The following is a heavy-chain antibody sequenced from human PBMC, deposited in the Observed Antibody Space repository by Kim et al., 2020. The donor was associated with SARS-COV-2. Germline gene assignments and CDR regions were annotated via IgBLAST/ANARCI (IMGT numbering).Heavy chain of an antibody. CDR2: ISYDGSNK. CDR1: GFTFSSYG. D-gene: IGHD3-22*01. J-gene: IGHJ4*02. CDR3: AKDLEGGSSGYVFDY. V-gene: IGHV3-30*18. Sequence: GGSLRLSCAASGFTFSSYGMHWVRQAPGKGLEWVAVISYDGSNKYYADSVKGRFTISRDNSKNTLYLQMNSLRAEDTAVYYCAKDLEGGSSGYVFDYWGQGTLVTVSS.